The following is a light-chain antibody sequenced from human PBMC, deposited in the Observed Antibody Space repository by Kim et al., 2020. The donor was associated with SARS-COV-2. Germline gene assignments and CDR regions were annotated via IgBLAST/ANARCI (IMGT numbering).Light chain of an antibody. Sequence: GQRVTLSCSGSNSNIQSNYVYWYQQLPGTAPKLLIYRNNQRPSGVPDLFSGSKSGTSASLAISGLRSEDEADYYCASWDVSLTTVLFGGGTQLTVL. CDR1: NSNIQSNY. CDR3: ASWDVSLTTVL. J-gene: IGLJ2*01. CDR2: RNN. V-gene: IGLV1-47*01.